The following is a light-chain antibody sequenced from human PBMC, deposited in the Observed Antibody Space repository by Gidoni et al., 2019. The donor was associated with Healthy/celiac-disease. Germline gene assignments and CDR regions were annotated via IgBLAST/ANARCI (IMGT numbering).Light chain of an antibody. V-gene: IGLV1-44*01. CDR2: SNN. Sequence: QSVLTQPPSASGTPGQRVTISCSGSSSNIGSNTVNWYQQLPGTAPTLLIYSNNQRPSGVPARFSGSKSGTSASLAISGLQSEDEADYYCAAWDASLNGVVFGGGTKLTV. J-gene: IGLJ2*01. CDR1: SSNIGSNT. CDR3: AAWDASLNGVV.